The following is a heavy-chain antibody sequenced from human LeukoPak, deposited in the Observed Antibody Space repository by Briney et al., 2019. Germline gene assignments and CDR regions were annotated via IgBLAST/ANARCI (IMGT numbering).Heavy chain of an antibody. CDR2: IIPIFGTA. CDR1: GGTFSSYA. CDR3: ASSSSSWSQYYFDY. D-gene: IGHD6-13*01. V-gene: IGHV1-69*13. J-gene: IGHJ4*02. Sequence: GASVKVSCKASGGTFSSYAISWVRQAPGQGLEWMGGIIPIFGTANYAQKFQGRVTITADESTSTAYMELSSLRSEDTAVYYCASSSSSWSQYYFDYWGQGTLVTASS.